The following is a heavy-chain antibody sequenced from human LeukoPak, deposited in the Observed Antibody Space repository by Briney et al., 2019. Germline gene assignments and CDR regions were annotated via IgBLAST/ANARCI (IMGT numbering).Heavy chain of an antibody. V-gene: IGHV4-31*03. CDR2: IYYSGST. CDR1: GGSIGSGGYY. J-gene: IGHJ3*02. CDR3: ASGLYYDILTGPAFDI. D-gene: IGHD3-9*01. Sequence: SETLSLTCTVSGGSIGSGGYYWSWIRQHPGKGLEWIGYIYYSGSTYYNPSLKSRVTISVDTSKNQFSLKLSSVTAADTAVYYCASGLYYDILTGPAFDIWGQGTMVTVSS.